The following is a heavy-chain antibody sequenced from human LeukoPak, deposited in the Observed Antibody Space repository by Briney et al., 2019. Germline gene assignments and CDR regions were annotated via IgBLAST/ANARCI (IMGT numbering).Heavy chain of an antibody. CDR1: GGSISSYY. CDR3: ARAVAAHNYYYYYYMDV. J-gene: IGHJ6*03. D-gene: IGHD2-15*01. Sequence: SETLSLTCTVSGGSISSYYRSWIRQPPGKGLEWIGYIYYSESTNYNPSLKSRVTISVDTSKNQFSLKLSSVTAADTAVYYCARAVAAHNYYYYYYMDVWGKGTTVTVSS. V-gene: IGHV4-59*01. CDR2: IYYSEST.